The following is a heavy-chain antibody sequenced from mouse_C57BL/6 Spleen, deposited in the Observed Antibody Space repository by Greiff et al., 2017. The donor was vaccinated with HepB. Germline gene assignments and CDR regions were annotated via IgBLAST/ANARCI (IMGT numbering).Heavy chain of an antibody. CDR2: IDPSDSYT. CDR1: GYTFTSYW. Sequence: QVHVKQPGAELVRPGTSVKLSCKASGYTFTSYWMHWVKQRPGQGLEWIGVIDPSDSYTNYNQKFKGKATLTVDTSSSTAYMQLSSLTSEDSAVYYCARKGGNYDAMDYWGQGTSVTVSS. CDR3: ARKGGNYDAMDY. J-gene: IGHJ4*01. V-gene: IGHV1-59*01. D-gene: IGHD2-1*01.